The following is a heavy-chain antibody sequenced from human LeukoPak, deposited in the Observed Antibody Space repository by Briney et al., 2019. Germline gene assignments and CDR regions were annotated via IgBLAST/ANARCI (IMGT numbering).Heavy chain of an antibody. CDR3: ARDSVLLWFGPHDY. V-gene: IGHV3-23*01. CDR1: GFTFSSYA. J-gene: IGHJ4*02. Sequence: GGSLRLSCAASGFTFSSYAMSWVRQAPGKGLEWVSAISGSGGRTYYADSVKGRFTISRDNAKNTLYLQMNSLRAEDTAVYYCARDSVLLWFGPHDYWGQGTLVTVSS. D-gene: IGHD3-10*01. CDR2: ISGSGGRT.